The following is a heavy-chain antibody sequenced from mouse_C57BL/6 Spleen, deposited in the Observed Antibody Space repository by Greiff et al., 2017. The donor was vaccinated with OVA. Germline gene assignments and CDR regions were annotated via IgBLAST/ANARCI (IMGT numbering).Heavy chain of an antibody. V-gene: IGHV1-15*01. D-gene: IGHD2-3*01. Sequence: QVQLQQSGAELVRPGASVTLSCTASGYTFTDYEMHWVKQTPVHGLEWIGAIDPETGGTAYNQKFKGKAILTADKSSSTAYMELRSLTSEDSAVYYCTRWLLPYWYFDVWGTGTTVTVSS. CDR2: IDPETGGT. J-gene: IGHJ1*03. CDR1: GYTFTDYE. CDR3: TRWLLPYWYFDV.